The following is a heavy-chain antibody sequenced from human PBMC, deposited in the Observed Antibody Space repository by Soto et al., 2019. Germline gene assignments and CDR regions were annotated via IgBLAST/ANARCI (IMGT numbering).Heavy chain of an antibody. CDR3: ARDRGNRGLDC. CDR2: IYHGGSM. J-gene: IGHJ4*02. V-gene: IGHV4-4*02. D-gene: IGHD3-10*01. Sequence: QVQLQESGPGLVKPSGTLSLTCVVSGDSISSENWWSWVRQPPGKGLEWIGEIYHGGSMNYNPSLRXXLTISVDKSKTQCSLKLKSVTAADTAVYDCARDRGNRGLDCWGQGTLVTVSS. CDR1: GDSISSENW.